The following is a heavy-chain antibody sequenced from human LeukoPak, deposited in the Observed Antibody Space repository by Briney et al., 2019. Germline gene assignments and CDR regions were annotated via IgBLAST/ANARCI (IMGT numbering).Heavy chain of an antibody. CDR1: GGSFSGYY. D-gene: IGHD6-13*01. CDR2: MNHSGST. CDR3: AAWAAAGRWYFDL. V-gene: IGHV4-34*01. J-gene: IGHJ2*01. Sequence: TTSETLSLTCAVYGGSFSGYYWSWIRQPPGKGLEWIGEMNHSGSTNYNPSLKSRVTISVDTSKNQFSLKLSSVTAADTAVYYCAAWAAAGRWYFDLWGRGTLVTVSS.